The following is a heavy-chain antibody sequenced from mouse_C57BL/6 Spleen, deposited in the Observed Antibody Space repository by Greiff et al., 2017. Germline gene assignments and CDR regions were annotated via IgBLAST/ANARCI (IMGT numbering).Heavy chain of an antibody. CDR3: TGFLHGFDY. CDR2: IRLKSDNYAT. CDR1: GFTFSNYW. Sequence: EVQLVESGGGLVQPGGSMKLSCVASGFTFSNYWMNWVRQSPEKGLEWVAQIRLKSDNYATHYAESVKGRFTISRDDSKSSVYLQMNNLRAEDTGIYYCTGFLHGFDYWGQGTTLTVSS. J-gene: IGHJ2*01. V-gene: IGHV6-3*01.